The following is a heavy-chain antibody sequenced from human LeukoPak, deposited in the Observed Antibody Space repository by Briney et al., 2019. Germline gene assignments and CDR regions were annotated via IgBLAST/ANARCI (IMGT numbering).Heavy chain of an antibody. CDR3: FQAEDGIRDFDWYNWFDP. Sequence: GESLRLSCAASGFTFSDYYMSWIRQAPGKGLDWVSYISSSSSYTNSADSVKGRFTISRDNAKNSLYLQMNSLRAEDTAVYYFFQAEDGIRDFDWYNWFDPWGQGTLVTVSS. V-gene: IGHV3-11*03. CDR2: ISSSSSYT. D-gene: IGHD3-9*01. CDR1: GFTFSDYY. J-gene: IGHJ5*02.